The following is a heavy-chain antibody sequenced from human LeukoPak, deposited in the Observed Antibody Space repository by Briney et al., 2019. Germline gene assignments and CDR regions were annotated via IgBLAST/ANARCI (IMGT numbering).Heavy chain of an antibody. CDR3: ARDRGVVTAIGAFDI. J-gene: IGHJ3*02. D-gene: IGHD2-21*02. Sequence: SETLSLTCTVSGGSISSYYWSWIRQPPGKGLEWIGYIYYSGSPNYNPSLKSRVTISVDTSKNQFSLKLSSVTAADTAVYYCARDRGVVTAIGAFDIWGQGTMVTVSS. CDR2: IYYSGSP. CDR1: GGSISSYY. V-gene: IGHV4-59*01.